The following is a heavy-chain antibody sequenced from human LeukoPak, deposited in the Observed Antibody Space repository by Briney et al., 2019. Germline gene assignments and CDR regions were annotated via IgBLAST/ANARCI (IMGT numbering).Heavy chain of an antibody. CDR1: GFTFSSYG. V-gene: IGHV3-30*18. CDR3: AKEISSGLIDY. Sequence: GGSLRLSCAASGFTFSSYGMHWARQAPGKGLEWVAVISYDGSATYYADSVKGRFTISRDNSKNTLYLQMNSLRAEATAVYYCAKEISSGLIDYWGQGTLVTVSS. J-gene: IGHJ4*02. CDR2: ISYDGSAT. D-gene: IGHD3-22*01.